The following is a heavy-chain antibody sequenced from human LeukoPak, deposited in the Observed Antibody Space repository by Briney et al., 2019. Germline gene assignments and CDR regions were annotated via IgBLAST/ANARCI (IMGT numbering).Heavy chain of an antibody. D-gene: IGHD2/OR15-2a*01. CDR2: LSDSGGST. J-gene: IGHJ4*02. V-gene: IGHV3-23*01. CDR3: ARGAFYDC. CDR1: GFTFSDYY. Sequence: SGRSLRLSCAASGFTFSDYYMSWIRQAPGKGLEWVSTLSDSGGSTYYADSVKGRFTISRDNSKNTLYLQMNSLRAEDTAVYYCARGAFYDCWGQGTLVTVSS.